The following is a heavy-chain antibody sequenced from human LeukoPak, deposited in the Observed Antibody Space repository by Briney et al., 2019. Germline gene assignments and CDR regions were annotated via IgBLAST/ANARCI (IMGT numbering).Heavy chain of an antibody. V-gene: IGHV3-30*18. Sequence: GGSLRLSCAASGFTFSSYAMSWVRQAPGKGLEWVAVISYDGSNKYYADSVKGRFTIARDNSKNTLYLQMNSLRAEDTAVYYCAKDVDPFGSGSYVERFDYWGQGTLVSVSS. J-gene: IGHJ4*02. CDR3: AKDVDPFGSGSYVERFDY. CDR1: GFTFSSYA. CDR2: ISYDGSNK. D-gene: IGHD3-10*01.